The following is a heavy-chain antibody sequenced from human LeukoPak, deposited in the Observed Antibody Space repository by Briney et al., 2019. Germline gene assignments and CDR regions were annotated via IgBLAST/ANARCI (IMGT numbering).Heavy chain of an antibody. CDR3: AKGSYDFWSGYAPADY. D-gene: IGHD3-3*01. CDR1: GFTFSSYD. V-gene: IGHV3-23*01. J-gene: IGHJ4*02. Sequence: GGSLRLSCAASGFTFSSYDMSWVRQAPGKGLEWVSSLTSDGGSTEYADSVKGRFTISRDNSKNTLYLQMNSLRAEDTAVYYCAKGSYDFWSGYAPADYWGQGTLVTVSS. CDR2: LTSDGGST.